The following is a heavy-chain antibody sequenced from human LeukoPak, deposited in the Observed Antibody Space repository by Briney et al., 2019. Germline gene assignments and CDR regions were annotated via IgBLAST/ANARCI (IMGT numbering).Heavy chain of an antibody. CDR2: ISYDGSNK. D-gene: IGHD3-10*01. CDR3: ARYGSGTYYYMDV. CDR1: GFTFSSYA. Sequence: PGGSLRLSCAASGFTFSSYAMHWVRQAPGKGLEWVAVISYDGSNKYYADSVKGRFTISRDNSKNTLYLQMNSLRAEDTAVYYCARYGSGTYYYMDVWGKGTTVTVSS. J-gene: IGHJ6*03. V-gene: IGHV3-30*04.